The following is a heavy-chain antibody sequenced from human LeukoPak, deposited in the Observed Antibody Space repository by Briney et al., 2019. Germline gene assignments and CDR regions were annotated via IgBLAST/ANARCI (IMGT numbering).Heavy chain of an antibody. CDR2: ISYDGSNK. V-gene: IGHV3-30-3*01. J-gene: IGHJ3*01. Sequence: GGSLRLSCAASGFTFSSYAMHWVRQAPGKGLEWVAVISYDGSNKYYADSVKGRFTISRDNSKNTLYLQMNSLRAEDTAVYYCARSHITMLIVSYAFDVWGQGTMVTVSS. D-gene: IGHD3-22*01. CDR1: GFTFSSYA. CDR3: ARSHITMLIVSYAFDV.